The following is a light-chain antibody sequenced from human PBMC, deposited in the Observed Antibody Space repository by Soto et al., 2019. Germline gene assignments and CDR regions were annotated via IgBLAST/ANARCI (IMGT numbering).Light chain of an antibody. V-gene: IGKV3-20*01. CDR1: QSFSSNY. J-gene: IGKJ1*01. CDR2: GAT. CDR3: QQYSSVWS. Sequence: EIVLTQSPATLSLSPGERVTLSCRASQSFSSNYLAWYQQKPGQAPRILIYGATTRATGIPDRFSGSESGTDFTLTISRLEPEDSAVYYCQQYSSVWSFGQGTKVDIK.